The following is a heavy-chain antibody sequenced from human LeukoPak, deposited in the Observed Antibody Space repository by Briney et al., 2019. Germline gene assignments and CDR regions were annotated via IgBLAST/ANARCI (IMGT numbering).Heavy chain of an antibody. Sequence: GGSLRLSCVASGFTLSHYGMHWVRQAPGKELEWLAFTRNIGGDKYYADSVKGRFTVSRDNSNNALDLQMNNMRVEDTAVYYCARALSSTGGSYYLDSWGQGTLVTVSS. D-gene: IGHD1-14*01. CDR1: GFTLSHYG. CDR2: TRNIGGDK. V-gene: IGHV3-30*02. CDR3: ARALSSTGGSYYLDS. J-gene: IGHJ4*02.